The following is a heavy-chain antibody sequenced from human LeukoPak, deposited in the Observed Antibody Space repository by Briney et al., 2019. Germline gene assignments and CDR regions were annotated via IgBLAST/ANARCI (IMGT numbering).Heavy chain of an antibody. V-gene: IGHV1-2*02. Sequence: AASVKVSCKASGYTFTGYYIHWVRQAPGQGLEWMGWIKPNSGGTNYAQKFQGRVTMTRDTSISTAYMELSRLRSDDTAVYYCARDQYYDSKGWFDPWGQGTLVTVSS. D-gene: IGHD3-16*01. CDR2: IKPNSGGT. CDR3: ARDQYYDSKGWFDP. J-gene: IGHJ5*02. CDR1: GYTFTGYY.